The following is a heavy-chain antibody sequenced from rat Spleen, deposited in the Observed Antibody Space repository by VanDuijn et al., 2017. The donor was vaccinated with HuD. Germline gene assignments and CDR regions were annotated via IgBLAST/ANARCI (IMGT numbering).Heavy chain of an antibody. CDR3: ARHGTGATEPPGY. Sequence: EVQLVESDGGLVQPGRSLNLSCAASGFTFSDFFMAWVRQAPAKGLEWVATISSDGSSTYYRDSVKGRFTISRDNAKSTLYLQMNSLRSEDTATYYCARHGTGATEPPGYWGQGVMVTVSS. J-gene: IGHJ2*01. CDR1: GFTFSDFF. V-gene: IGHV5-29*01. CDR2: ISSDGSST. D-gene: IGHD1-11*01.